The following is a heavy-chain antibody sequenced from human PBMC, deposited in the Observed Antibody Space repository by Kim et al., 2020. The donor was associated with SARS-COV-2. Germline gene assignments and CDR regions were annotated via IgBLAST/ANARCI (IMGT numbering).Heavy chain of an antibody. CDR1: GFIFSTNA. D-gene: IGHD3-22*01. V-gene: IGHV3-23*01. CDR3: AKRYFDSSGSGKWDYFDY. Sequence: GGSLRLSCAASGFIFSTNAMSWVRQAPGKGLEWVSSIGKSGNTYYADSVKGRFTISRDTSKNTLFLQLNSLRAEDTAIYYCAKRYFDSSGSGKWDYFDYCGQGTLVTVSS. J-gene: IGHJ4*02. CDR2: IGKSGNT.